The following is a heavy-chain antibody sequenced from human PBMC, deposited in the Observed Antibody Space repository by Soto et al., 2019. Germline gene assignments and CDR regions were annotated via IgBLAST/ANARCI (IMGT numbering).Heavy chain of an antibody. CDR2: INHSGST. D-gene: IGHD3-10*01. J-gene: IGHJ5*02. CDR3: ARGRRYYYGSGSYSPGTNWFDP. Sequence: SETLSLTCAVYGGSFSGYYWSWIRQPPGKGLEWTGEINHSGSTNYNPSLKSRVTISVDTSKNQFSLKLSSVTAADTAVYYCARGRRYYYGSGSYSPGTNWFDPWGQGTPVTVSS. CDR1: GGSFSGYY. V-gene: IGHV4-34*01.